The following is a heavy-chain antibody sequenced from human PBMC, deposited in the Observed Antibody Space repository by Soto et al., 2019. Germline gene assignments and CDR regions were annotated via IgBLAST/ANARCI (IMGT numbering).Heavy chain of an antibody. Sequence: PSETLSLTCTVSGGSISSYYWSWIRQPPGKGLEWIGYIYYSGSTNYNPSLKSRVTISVDTSKNQFSLKLSSVTAADTAVYYCARQGFCGSTSCGGYYYYMDVWGKGTTVTVSS. CDR3: ARQGFCGSTSCGGYYYYMDV. J-gene: IGHJ6*03. CDR1: GGSISSYY. V-gene: IGHV4-59*08. D-gene: IGHD2-2*01. CDR2: IYYSGST.